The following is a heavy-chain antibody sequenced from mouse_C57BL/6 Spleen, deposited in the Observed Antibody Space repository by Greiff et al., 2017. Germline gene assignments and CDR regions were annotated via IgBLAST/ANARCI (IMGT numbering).Heavy chain of an antibody. CDR2: IWTGGGT. CDR3: ARNFQGDGYDY. CDR1: GFSLTSYA. V-gene: IGHV2-9-1*01. J-gene: IGHJ2*01. D-gene: IGHD2-3*01. Sequence: VHLVESGPGLVAPSQSLSITCTVSGFSLTSYAISWVRQPPGKGLEWLGVIWTGGGTNYNSALKSRLSISKDNYKSPVFLKMNSLQTDDTARYFCARNFQGDGYDYWGQGTTLTVSS.